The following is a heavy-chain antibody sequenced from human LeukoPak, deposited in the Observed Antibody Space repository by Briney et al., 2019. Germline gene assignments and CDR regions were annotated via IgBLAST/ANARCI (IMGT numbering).Heavy chain of an antibody. Sequence: GASVKVSCKASGGTFSSYAISWVRQAPGQGLEWMGRIIPILGIANYAQKFQGRVTITADKSTSTAYMELSSLRSEDTAVYYCASKDFWSSGMDVWGQGTTVTVSS. CDR3: ASKDFWSSGMDV. CDR2: IIPILGIA. V-gene: IGHV1-69*04. D-gene: IGHD3-3*01. J-gene: IGHJ6*02. CDR1: GGTFSSYA.